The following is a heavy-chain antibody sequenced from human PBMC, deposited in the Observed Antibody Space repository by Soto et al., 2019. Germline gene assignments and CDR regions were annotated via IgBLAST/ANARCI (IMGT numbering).Heavy chain of an antibody. J-gene: IGHJ6*02. Sequence: PGESLKISCQASGYRFSNYWITWVRQMPGKGLEWMGTIDPNDYYSNNSPSFQGHVTISADTSINTAYLHWSSLKASDTAIYYCARRLSGPKEEYNAYYSYGLDVWGQGTTVTVSS. CDR3: ARRLSGPKEEYNAYYSYGLDV. D-gene: IGHD1-1*01. CDR1: GYRFSNYW. CDR2: IDPNDYYS. V-gene: IGHV5-10-1*01.